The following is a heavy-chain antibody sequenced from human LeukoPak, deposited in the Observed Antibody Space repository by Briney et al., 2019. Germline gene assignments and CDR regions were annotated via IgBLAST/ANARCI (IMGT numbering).Heavy chain of an antibody. CDR2: INHSGST. V-gene: IGHV4-34*01. J-gene: IGHJ3*02. D-gene: IGHD6-19*01. CDR3: ARKRSQWLAAFDI. CDR1: GGSISSYY. Sequence: SETLSLTCTVSGGSISSYYWSWIRQPPGKGLEWIGEINHSGSTNYNPSLKSRVTISVDTSKNQFSLKLSSVTAADTAVYYCARKRSQWLAAFDIWGQGTMVTVSS.